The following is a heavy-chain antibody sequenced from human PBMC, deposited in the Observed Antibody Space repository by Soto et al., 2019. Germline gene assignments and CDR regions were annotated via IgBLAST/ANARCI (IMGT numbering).Heavy chain of an antibody. CDR2: LYETGST. CDR1: GGSLSSTGFS. J-gene: IGHJ3*02. D-gene: IGHD3-16*01. CDR3: ARHEDYDYIWGSYRHRLALNI. V-gene: IGHV4-39*01. Sequence: QLQLQESGPGLVKPAETLSLTCTVSGGSLSSTGFSWGWVRQPPGKGLEWIGTLYETGSTYYNPSLETRVTISVDTSKNQLSLRLSSVTAADTAVYYCARHEDYDYIWGSYRHRLALNIRGQGTMVTVSS.